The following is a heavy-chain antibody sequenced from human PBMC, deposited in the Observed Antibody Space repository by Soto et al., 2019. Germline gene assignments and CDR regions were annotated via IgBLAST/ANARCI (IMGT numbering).Heavy chain of an antibody. Sequence: SETLSLTCSVAGGSTSSSGYWWGWIRQPPGKGPEWIGSIYYTGSAYYSPSLKSRVTMSVETSKNQFSLKLTSVTAADTAVYYCASSAGIFGVVIERFDHWGQGTLVTVSS. V-gene: IGHV4-39*01. D-gene: IGHD3-3*01. CDR2: IYYTGSA. J-gene: IGHJ5*02. CDR1: GGSTSSSGYW. CDR3: ASSAGIFGVVIERFDH.